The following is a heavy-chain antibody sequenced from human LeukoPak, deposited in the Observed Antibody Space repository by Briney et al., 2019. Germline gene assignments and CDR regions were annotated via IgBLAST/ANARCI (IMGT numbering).Heavy chain of an antibody. V-gene: IGHV4-39*02. CDR3: ARSRSTGYFTVMY. Sequence: KSSENLSFTCTVYGGSISSTSYFWGWIRQPPGKALEWIGSIYYGGTTDYNPSLKSRVTISVDTSKNHLSLNLRSVAAADTAVYYCARSRSTGYFTVMYWGQGALVTVSS. CDR2: IYYGGTT. CDR1: GGSISSTSYF. J-gene: IGHJ4*02. D-gene: IGHD3-22*01.